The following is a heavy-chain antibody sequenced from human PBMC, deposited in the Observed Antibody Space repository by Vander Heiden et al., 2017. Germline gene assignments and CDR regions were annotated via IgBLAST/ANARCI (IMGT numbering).Heavy chain of an antibody. Sequence: EMELLESGGGLVQPGGSLRPSCSASGFTFSSYAMRWVGQAPGKGLEWVSAITATDGRTWYSDSVRGRFTISRDNSKNTLYLQINSLRVEDTAVYYCAKDRRFPDDVFDLWGQGTMVTVSS. CDR3: AKDRRFPDDVFDL. V-gene: IGHV3-23*01. CDR2: ITATDGRT. J-gene: IGHJ3*01. CDR1: GFTFSSYA.